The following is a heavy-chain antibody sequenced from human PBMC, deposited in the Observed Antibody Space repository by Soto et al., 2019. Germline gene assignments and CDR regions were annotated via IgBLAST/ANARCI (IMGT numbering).Heavy chain of an antibody. CDR1: GGSISSGDYY. V-gene: IGHV4-30-4*01. D-gene: IGHD2-21*02. CDR2: IYYSGST. CDR3: ARAMVVTQNWFDP. J-gene: IGHJ5*02. Sequence: QVQLQESGPGLVKPSQTLSLTCTVSGGSISSGDYYWSWIRQPPGKGLEWIGYIYYSGSTYYNPSLKSQVTISVDTSKNQCSLKLSSVTAADTAVYYCARAMVVTQNWFDPWGQGTLVTVSS.